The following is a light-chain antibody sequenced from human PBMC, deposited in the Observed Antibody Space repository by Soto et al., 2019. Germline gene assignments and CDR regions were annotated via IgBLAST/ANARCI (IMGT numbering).Light chain of an antibody. CDR2: AAS. V-gene: IGKV1-39*01. J-gene: IGKJ1*01. CDR3: QQSYSTPWT. Sequence: DIQMTQAPSSLSASVGDRVTITCRARQSISSYLNWYKQQPGKAPKLLIYAASSLQSGVPSRFIGSGSGTDFTLNISSLQPEEFATYYCQQSYSTPWTFGHGTKVEIK. CDR1: QSISSY.